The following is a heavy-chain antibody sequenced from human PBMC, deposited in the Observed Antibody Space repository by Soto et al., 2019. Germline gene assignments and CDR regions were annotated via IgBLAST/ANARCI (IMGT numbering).Heavy chain of an antibody. J-gene: IGHJ5*02. CDR3: VSGGSSHMGCDYLFWFDP. V-gene: IGHV1-69*02. CDR1: GGTFSSYT. CDR2: IIPILGIA. D-gene: IGHD2-15*01. Sequence: QVQLVQSGAEVKKPGSSVKVSCKASGGTFSSYTISWVRQSPGQGLEWMGRIIPILGIANYAEKFKVRVRITADKSTSTAYMELSSLRSEDTAVYYCVSGGSSHMGCDYLFWFDPWGQGTLVIVSS.